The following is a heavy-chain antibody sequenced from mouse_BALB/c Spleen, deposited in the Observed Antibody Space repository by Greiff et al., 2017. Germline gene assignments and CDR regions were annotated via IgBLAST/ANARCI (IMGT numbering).Heavy chain of an antibody. Sequence: EVKLQESGPGLVKPSQSLSLTCTVTGYSITSDYAWNWIRQFPGNKLEWMGYISYSGSTSYNPSLKSRISITRDTSKNQFFLQLNSVTTEDTATYYCARRTYGGGDYWGQGTTLTVSS. V-gene: IGHV3-2*02. CDR2: ISYSGST. D-gene: IGHD1-1*02. J-gene: IGHJ2*01. CDR3: ARRTYGGGDY. CDR1: GYSITSDYA.